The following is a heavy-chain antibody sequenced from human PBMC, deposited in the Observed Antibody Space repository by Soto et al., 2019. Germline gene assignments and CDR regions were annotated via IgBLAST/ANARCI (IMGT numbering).Heavy chain of an antibody. Sequence: SETLSLTCTVSGDSIKNFYGSWIRQPAGKGLEWIGRIYSSGSTDYNASLKSRVSMSVDRSNNQFFLRLTSVTADDTAVYYCVRDCSGGGCYSDYGMDVWGQGTTVTVSS. CDR1: GDSIKNFY. J-gene: IGHJ6*02. D-gene: IGHD2-15*01. CDR3: VRDCSGGGCYSDYGMDV. V-gene: IGHV4-4*07. CDR2: IYSSGST.